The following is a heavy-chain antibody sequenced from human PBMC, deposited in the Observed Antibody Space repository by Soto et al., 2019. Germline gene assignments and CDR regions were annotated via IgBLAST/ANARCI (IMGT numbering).Heavy chain of an antibody. CDR3: ASLGSSGSYSDY. D-gene: IGHD3-10*01. J-gene: IGHJ4*02. CDR2: IWYDGSNK. Sequence: QVQLVESGGGVVQPGRSLRLSCAASGFTFSSYGMHWVRQAPGKGLEWVAVIWYDGSNKYYADSVKGRFTISRDNSKNTLYLQMNSLRAEDTAVYYCASLGSSGSYSDYWGQGTLVTVSS. V-gene: IGHV3-33*01. CDR1: GFTFSSYG.